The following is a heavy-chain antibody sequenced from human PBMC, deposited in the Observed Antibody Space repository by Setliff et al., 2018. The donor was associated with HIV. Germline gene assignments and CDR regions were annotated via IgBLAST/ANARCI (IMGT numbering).Heavy chain of an antibody. J-gene: IGHJ4*02. D-gene: IGHD5-12*01. CDR1: GFSFTTVGVG. V-gene: IGHV2-5*02. CDR2: IYWDDDK. CDR3: ARYSGYDRRVFEY. Sequence: SGPTLVNPTQTLTLTCTFSGFSFTTVGVGVAWIRQPPGKALEWLGVIYWDDDKRYTPSLRSRLTITRDTSKDQVVLRMTNMDPVDTATYYCARYSGYDRRVFEYWGQGTLVTVSS.